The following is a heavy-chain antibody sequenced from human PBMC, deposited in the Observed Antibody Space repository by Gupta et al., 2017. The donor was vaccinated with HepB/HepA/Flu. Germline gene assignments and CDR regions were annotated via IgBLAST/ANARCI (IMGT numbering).Heavy chain of an antibody. Sequence: QVQLVQSGAEVKKPGSSVKVSCKASGGTFSSYAISWVRQAPGQGLEWMGGIIPIFGTANYAQKFQGRITITANKSTSTAYMELSSLRSEDTAVYYCASGDKYGDSRHFDLWGRGTLVTVSS. CDR1: GGTFSSYA. V-gene: IGHV1-69*06. D-gene: IGHD4-17*01. J-gene: IGHJ2*01. CDR3: ASGDKYGDSRHFDL. CDR2: IIPIFGTA.